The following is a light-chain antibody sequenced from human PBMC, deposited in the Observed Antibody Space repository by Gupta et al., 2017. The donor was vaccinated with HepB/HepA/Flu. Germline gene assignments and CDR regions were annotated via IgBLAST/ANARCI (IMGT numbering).Light chain of an antibody. CDR3: AAWDDSLSGPV. J-gene: IGLJ7*01. Sequence: QSVLTQPPSASRTPGQRVTISCSGSSSNIGTNYVYWYQQLPGTAPKVLIYRNNQRPSGVPDRFSGSKSGTSASLAISGLRSEDEADYYCAAWDDSLSGPVFGGGTQLTVL. CDR1: SSNIGTNY. CDR2: RNN. V-gene: IGLV1-47*01.